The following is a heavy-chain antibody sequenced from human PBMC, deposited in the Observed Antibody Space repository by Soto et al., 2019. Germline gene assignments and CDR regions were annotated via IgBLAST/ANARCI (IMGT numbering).Heavy chain of an antibody. D-gene: IGHD2-15*01. V-gene: IGHV3-23*01. CDR2: ISGSGDTT. J-gene: IGHJ4*02. CDR1: GFTFRTYA. Sequence: GGSLRLSCAASGFTFRTYAMTWVRQAPGKGLEWVSTISGSGDTTYYADSVKGRFTISRDNSKSTLYLQMNSLRAGDTAIYYCAGIKLWPYFDYWGQGTLVTVSS. CDR3: AGIKLWPYFDY.